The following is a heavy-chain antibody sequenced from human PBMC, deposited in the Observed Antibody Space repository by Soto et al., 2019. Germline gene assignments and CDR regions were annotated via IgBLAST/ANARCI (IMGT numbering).Heavy chain of an antibody. CDR1: GPTIRGFA. V-gene: IGHV3-30*03. D-gene: IGHD1-1*01. CDR2: ISHDGTTR. Sequence: QVQLVESGGGVVQPGGSLRLSCAASGPTIRGFALHWVRQAPGKGLEWVSSISHDGTTRYNKDFVKGRFSISRDDSKNTMDLQMHGLRGEDSAVYYCARVGIGYNLGNGFDPWGQGTLITVSS. J-gene: IGHJ5*02. CDR3: ARVGIGYNLGNGFDP.